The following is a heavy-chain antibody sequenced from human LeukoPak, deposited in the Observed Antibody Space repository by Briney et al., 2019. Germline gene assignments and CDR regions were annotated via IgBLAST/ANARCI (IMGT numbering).Heavy chain of an antibody. CDR1: GFTFSSYW. CDR3: AKDQSADFTAFDI. V-gene: IGHV3-23*01. D-gene: IGHD2-21*02. Sequence: AGGSLRLSCAASGFTFSSYWMSWVRQAPEKGLEWVSSVSGSGSTTYYADSVKGRFTIGRDKSKNTLYLQMNNLRAEDTAVYYCAKDQSADFTAFDIWGQGTLVTVSS. J-gene: IGHJ3*02. CDR2: VSGSGSTT.